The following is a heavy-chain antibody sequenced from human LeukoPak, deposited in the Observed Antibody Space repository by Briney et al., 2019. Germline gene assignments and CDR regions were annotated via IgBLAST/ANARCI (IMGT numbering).Heavy chain of an antibody. V-gene: IGHV4-39*07. D-gene: IGHD1-26*01. Sequence: PSETLSLTCTVSGGSISSSSYYWGWIRQPPGKGLEWIGNIFYSGSTYYNPSLKSRVTISVDTSKNQFSLKLSSVTAADTAVYYCARLSRYRAFDIWGQGTMVTVSS. CDR3: ARLSRYRAFDI. CDR2: IFYSGST. J-gene: IGHJ3*02. CDR1: GGSISSSSYY.